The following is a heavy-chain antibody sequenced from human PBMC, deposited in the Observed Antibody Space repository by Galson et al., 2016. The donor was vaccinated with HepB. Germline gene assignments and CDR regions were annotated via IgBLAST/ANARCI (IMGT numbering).Heavy chain of an antibody. J-gene: IGHJ4*02. CDR3: ARVVAVGGNPPFAFDY. V-gene: IGHV3-7*01. CDR1: GFTFNSYW. CDR2: IKKDGSEK. Sequence: SLRLSCAASGFTFNSYWMSWVRQAPGKGLEWVANIKKDGSEKYYVDSVKGRFTISRDNAKNSLYLKMNSLRAEDTAVYYCARVVAVGGNPPFAFDYWGQGTLVTASS. D-gene: IGHD1-26*01.